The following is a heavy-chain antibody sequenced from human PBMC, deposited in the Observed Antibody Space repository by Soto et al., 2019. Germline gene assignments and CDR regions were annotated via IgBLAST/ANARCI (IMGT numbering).Heavy chain of an antibody. CDR1: GITLSSYG. J-gene: IGHJ4*02. CDR3: AKTGGPRLGPDY. D-gene: IGHD7-27*01. CDR2: ISSDGGST. V-gene: IGHV3-64*01. Sequence: EVQLVESGGGLVQPGGSLRLSCVASGITLSSYGMHWVRQAPGKGPEYVSAISSDGGSTYYANSMKGRCTISRDNAKNTLYLQMGSLRAEDMAVYYCAKTGGPRLGPDYWGQGTLVTVSS.